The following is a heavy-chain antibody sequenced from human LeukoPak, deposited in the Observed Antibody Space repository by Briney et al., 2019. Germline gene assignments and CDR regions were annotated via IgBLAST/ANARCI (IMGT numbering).Heavy chain of an antibody. D-gene: IGHD3-22*01. CDR3: ARVKGRSPVYYDSSGQSPSDY. CDR2: INAGNGNT. V-gene: IGHV1-3*01. CDR1: GYTFTSYA. Sequence: ASVKVSCKASGYTFTSYAMHWVRQAPGQRLEWMRWINAGNGNTKYSQKFQGRVTITRDTSASTAYMELSSLRSEDTAVYYCARVKGRSPVYYDSSGQSPSDYWGQGTLVTVSS. J-gene: IGHJ4*02.